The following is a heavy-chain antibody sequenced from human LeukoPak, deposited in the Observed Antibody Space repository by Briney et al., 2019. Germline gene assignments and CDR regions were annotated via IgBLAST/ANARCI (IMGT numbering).Heavy chain of an antibody. V-gene: IGHV3-30*02. D-gene: IGHD3-22*01. CDR1: GFTFSSYG. CDR3: AKIVHYYDSSGYYS. CDR2: IRYDGSNK. J-gene: IGHJ4*02. Sequence: GGSLRLSCAAPGFTFSSYGMHWFRQAPGKGLEWVAFIRYDGSNKYYADSVKGRFTISRDNSKNTLYLQMNSLRAEDTAVYYCAKIVHYYDSSGYYSWGQGTLVTVSS.